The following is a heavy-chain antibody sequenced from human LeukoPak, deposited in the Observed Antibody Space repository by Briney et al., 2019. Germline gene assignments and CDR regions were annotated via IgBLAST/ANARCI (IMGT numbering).Heavy chain of an antibody. CDR3: AAPPRAGARPPYDF. D-gene: IGHD6-6*01. CDR1: GFAFSYG. J-gene: IGHJ4*01. Sequence: PGGSLRLSCTASGFAFSYGMSWVRQAPGKGLEWVSAISGSGDDTYYLDSVKGRFTISRDRSKNTLFLQINNLRAEDTAIYYCAAPPRAGARPPYDFWGHGTLVTVSS. CDR2: ISGSGDDT. V-gene: IGHV3-23*01.